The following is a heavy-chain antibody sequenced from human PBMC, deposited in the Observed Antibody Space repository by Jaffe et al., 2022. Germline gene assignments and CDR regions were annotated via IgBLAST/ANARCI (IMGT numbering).Heavy chain of an antibody. D-gene: IGHD3-10*01. J-gene: IGHJ4*02. CDR3: AREGTQSGARAVYFDY. CDR2: IYYSGST. CDR1: GGSISSYY. V-gene: IGHV4-59*01. Sequence: QVQLQESGPGLVKPSETLSLTCTVSGGSISSYYWSWIRQPPGKGLEWIGYIYYSGSTNYNPSLKSRVTISVDTSKNQFSLKLSSVTAADTAVYYCAREGTQSGARAVYFDYWGQGTLVTVSS.